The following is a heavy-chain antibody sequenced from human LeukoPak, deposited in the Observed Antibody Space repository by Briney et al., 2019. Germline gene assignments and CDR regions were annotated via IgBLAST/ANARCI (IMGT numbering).Heavy chain of an antibody. CDR2: ISSSGSTI. V-gene: IGHV3-48*04. CDR1: GFTLLIYS. Sequence: GGSLRLSCEASGFTLLIYSMNWVRQAPGRGLEWVSYISSSGSTIYYADSVKGRFTISRDNARNFVYLQMNSLRAEDTALYYCARDLPFCGGDCLTFDSWGQGSLVTVSS. D-gene: IGHD2-21*01. CDR3: ARDLPFCGGDCLTFDS. J-gene: IGHJ4*02.